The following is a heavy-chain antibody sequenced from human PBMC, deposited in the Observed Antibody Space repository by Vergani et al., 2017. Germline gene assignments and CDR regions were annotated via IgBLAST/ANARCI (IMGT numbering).Heavy chain of an antibody. CDR2: IYSGDET. Sequence: ELQLVESGGGLVQPGGSLRLSCAASGSTVSDNYMTWVRQAPGKGLEWVAHIYSGDETYYADSVKGRVTISRDTSKNTLHLQINNLRVEDTAVDDCARGNYYGSGNYVDLWGQGTMVTVSS. CDR1: GSTVSDNY. D-gene: IGHD3-10*01. J-gene: IGHJ5*02. V-gene: IGHV3-66*02. CDR3: ARGNYYGSGNYVDL.